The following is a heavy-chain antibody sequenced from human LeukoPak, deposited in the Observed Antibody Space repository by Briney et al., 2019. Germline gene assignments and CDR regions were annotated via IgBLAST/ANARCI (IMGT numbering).Heavy chain of an antibody. J-gene: IGHJ4*02. D-gene: IGHD3-10*01. Sequence: KPSETLSLTCTVSGGSISSSSYYWGWIRQPPGKGLEWIGSIYYSGSTYYNPSLKSRVTISVDTSKNQFSLKLSSVTAADTAVYYCARAMIYYGSGSYYPFDYWGQGTLVTVSS. V-gene: IGHV4-39*01. CDR3: ARAMIYYGSGSYYPFDY. CDR1: GGSISSSSYY. CDR2: IYYSGST.